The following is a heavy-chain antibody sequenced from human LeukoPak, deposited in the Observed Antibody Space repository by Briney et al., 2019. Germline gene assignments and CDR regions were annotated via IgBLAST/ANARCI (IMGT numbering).Heavy chain of an antibody. D-gene: IGHD3-10*01. CDR2: NYYSGST. Sequence: SETLSLTCTVSGGSISSYYWSWIRQPPGKGLEWIVYNYYSGSTNYNPSRKSRATISVDTSKNQFSLKLSSVTAADTAVYYCASLPGSYYDRLPDYWGQGTLVTVSS. CDR3: ASLPGSYYDRLPDY. J-gene: IGHJ4*02. V-gene: IGHV4-59*08. CDR1: GGSISSYY.